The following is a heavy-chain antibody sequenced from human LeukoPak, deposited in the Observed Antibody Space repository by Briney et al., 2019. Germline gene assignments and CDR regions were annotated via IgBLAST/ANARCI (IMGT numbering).Heavy chain of an antibody. V-gene: IGHV3-21*01. D-gene: IGHD2-2*01. CDR1: GFTFSSYS. CDR2: ISSSSSYI. Sequence: GGSLRLSCAASGFTFSSYSMNWVRQAPGEGLEWVSSISSSSSYIYYADSVKGRFTISRDNAKNSLYLQTNSLRAEDTAVYYCARDFGYQLLWVAFDIWGQGTMVTVSS. J-gene: IGHJ3*02. CDR3: ARDFGYQLLWVAFDI.